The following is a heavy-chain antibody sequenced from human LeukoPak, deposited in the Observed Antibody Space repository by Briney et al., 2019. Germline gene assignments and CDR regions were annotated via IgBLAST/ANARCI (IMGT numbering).Heavy chain of an antibody. V-gene: IGHV1-46*01. D-gene: IGHD3-3*01. CDR1: GYTFTSYY. CDR3: ARNWYYDFWSGYYTSTRGDNGFDP. J-gene: IGHJ5*02. CDR2: INPSGGST. Sequence: ASVKVSCKASGYTFTSYYMHWVRQAPGQGLEWMGIINPSGGSTSYAQKFQGRVTMTRDTSTSTVYMELSSLRSDDTAVYYCARNWYYDFWSGYYTSTRGDNGFDPWGQGTLVTVSS.